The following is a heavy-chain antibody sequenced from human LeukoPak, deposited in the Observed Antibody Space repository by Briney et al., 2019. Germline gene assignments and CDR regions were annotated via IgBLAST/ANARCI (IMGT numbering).Heavy chain of an antibody. J-gene: IGHJ4*02. D-gene: IGHD2-8*01. CDR2: INPNSGVT. CDR3: ARWGGHCTSGLCYYFDC. V-gene: IGHV1-2*02. Sequence: ASVKVSCKASGYTFSGYYIHWVRQGPGQGLEWMGWINPNSGVTDYAQKFQGRVTMTRDTSISTAYMELSRLSSDDTAVYYCARWGGHCTSGLCYYFDCWGQGTLVTVSS. CDR1: GYTFSGYY.